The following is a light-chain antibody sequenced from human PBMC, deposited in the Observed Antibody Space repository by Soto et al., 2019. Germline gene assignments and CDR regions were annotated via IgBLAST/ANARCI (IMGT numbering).Light chain of an antibody. J-gene: IGKJ2*01. CDR2: GAS. V-gene: IGKV1-39*01. Sequence: DIQMTQSPSSLSASVGDRVNITCRPSQSISNYLNWYQQKPGKAPKLLIFGASSLQSGVPSRFSGSGSGTDFTLSISTLQPEDFATYYCQQYNSYPYTFGQGTKVDIK. CDR3: QQYNSYPYT. CDR1: QSISNY.